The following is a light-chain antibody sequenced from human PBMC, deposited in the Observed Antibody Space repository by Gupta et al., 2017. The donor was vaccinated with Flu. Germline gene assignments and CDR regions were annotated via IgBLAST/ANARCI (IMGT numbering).Light chain of an antibody. J-gene: IGKJ1*01. V-gene: IGKV3-20*01. Sequence: EIVLTQTPGTLCLSPGEGATLSCRASQTVSSSYLAWYQQKPGQAPRLLIYGASHRATGIPDRFGGSGSATDFTLTISRLEPEDFAVYYCHQYVDSPGFGQGTKVEIQ. CDR1: QTVSSSY. CDR3: HQYVDSPG. CDR2: GAS.